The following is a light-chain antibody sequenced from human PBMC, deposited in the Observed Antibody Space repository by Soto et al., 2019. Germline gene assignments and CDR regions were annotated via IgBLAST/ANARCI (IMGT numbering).Light chain of an antibody. Sequence: DIVLTQSPGTLSLSPGERATLSCRASQSVSSSYLAWYQQKPGQAPRLLIYDASSRATGTPDRFSGSGSGTDFTLTISRLEPEDFAVYYCQQYGSSPPMYTFGQGTELEIK. CDR2: DAS. J-gene: IGKJ2*01. CDR3: QQYGSSPPMYT. CDR1: QSVSSSY. V-gene: IGKV3-20*01.